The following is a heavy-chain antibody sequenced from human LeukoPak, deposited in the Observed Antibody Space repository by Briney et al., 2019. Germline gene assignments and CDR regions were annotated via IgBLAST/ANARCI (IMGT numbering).Heavy chain of an antibody. CDR3: ATPGYSGYNNWFDP. CDR1: GYTLTELS. D-gene: IGHD5-12*01. Sequence: GASVKVSCKVSGYTLTELSMHWVRQAPGQGLEWMGGFDPEDGETIYAQKFQGRVTMTEDTSTDTAYMELSSLRSEDTAVYYCATPGYSGYNNWFDPWGQGTLVTVSS. J-gene: IGHJ5*02. CDR2: FDPEDGET. V-gene: IGHV1-24*01.